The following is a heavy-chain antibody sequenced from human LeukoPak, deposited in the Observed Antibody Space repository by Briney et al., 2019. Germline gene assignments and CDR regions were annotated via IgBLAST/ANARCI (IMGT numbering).Heavy chain of an antibody. Sequence: SVKVSCKASGGTFSSYAISWVRQAPGQGLEWMGRIIPILGIANYAQKFQGRVTITADKSTSTAYMELSSLRSEDTAVYYCARAAVAGTFDYWGQGTLVTVSS. CDR3: ARAAVAGTFDY. V-gene: IGHV1-69*04. D-gene: IGHD6-19*01. CDR2: IIPILGIA. CDR1: GGTFSSYA. J-gene: IGHJ4*02.